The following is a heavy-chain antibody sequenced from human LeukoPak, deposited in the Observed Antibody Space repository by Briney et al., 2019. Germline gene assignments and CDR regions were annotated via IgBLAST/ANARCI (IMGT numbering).Heavy chain of an antibody. CDR3: ARLGRRNSYGSPYWYFDL. J-gene: IGHJ2*01. D-gene: IGHD5-18*01. CDR1: GYSFTSYW. Sequence: GESLKISCKGSGYSFTSYWIGWVRQMPGKGLEWMGIIYPGDSDTRYSPSFQGQVTISADESISTAYLQWSSLKASDTAMYYCARLGRRNSYGSPYWYFDLWGRGTLVTVSS. CDR2: IYPGDSDT. V-gene: IGHV5-51*01.